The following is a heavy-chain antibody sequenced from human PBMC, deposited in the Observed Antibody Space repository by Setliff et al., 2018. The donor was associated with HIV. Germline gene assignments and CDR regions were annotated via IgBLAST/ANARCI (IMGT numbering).Heavy chain of an antibody. D-gene: IGHD3-22*01. CDR3: ARGRWNPDYYDSSGSPVY. CDR1: GYTFTTYA. V-gene: IGHV7-4-1*02. J-gene: IGHJ4*02. CDR2: INTNTGSP. Sequence: ASVKVSCKASGYTFTTYAMHWVRQAPGQGLEWVGWINTNTGSPTYAQGLTGRFVFSLDTSVNTAYLQVSSLETEDTAVYYCARGRWNPDYYDSSGSPVYWGQGTLVTVSS.